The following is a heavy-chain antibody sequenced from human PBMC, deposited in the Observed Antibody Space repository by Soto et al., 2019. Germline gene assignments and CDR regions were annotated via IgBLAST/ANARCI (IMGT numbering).Heavy chain of an antibody. CDR2: IRSISNNYAT. J-gene: IGHJ4*02. CDR1: GLIFSGFD. V-gene: IGHV3-73*02. Sequence: EVQLVESGGGLVQPGGSLKLSCAASGLIFSGFDMFWVRQASGKGLEWVARIRSISNNYATAYGASVKGRFTISRDDSQNTAFLQMNSLKIEDTAVYYCTTHDYSEPFAYWGQGTLVTVSS. CDR3: TTHDYSEPFAY. D-gene: IGHD4-4*01.